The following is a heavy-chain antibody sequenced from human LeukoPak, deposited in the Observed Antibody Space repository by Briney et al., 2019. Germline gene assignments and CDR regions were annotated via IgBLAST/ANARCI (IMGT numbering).Heavy chain of an antibody. CDR2: ISGSGGST. CDR3: AKIPTNYYDSSGYSY. V-gene: IGHV3-23*01. J-gene: IGHJ4*02. Sequence: GGSLRLSCAASGFTFSSYAMSWVRQAPGKGLEWVSAISGSGGSTYYADSVKGRFTISRDNSKNTLYLQMNSLRAEDTAVYYCAKIPTNYYDSSGYSYWGQGTLVIVSS. D-gene: IGHD3-22*01. CDR1: GFTFSSYA.